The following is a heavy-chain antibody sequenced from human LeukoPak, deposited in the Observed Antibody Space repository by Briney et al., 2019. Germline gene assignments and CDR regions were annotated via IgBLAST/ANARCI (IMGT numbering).Heavy chain of an antibody. CDR3: AREGYSSGWYHSYYYYGMDV. J-gene: IGHJ6*02. V-gene: IGHV4-34*01. CDR2: ISQSGST. D-gene: IGHD6-19*01. Sequence: SETLSLTCAVYGGSFSGYYWSWIRQPPGRGLEWIGEISQSGSTNYNPSLKSRITMSVDTSKNQFSLQLRSMTAADTAVYFCAREGYSSGWYHSYYYYGMDVWGQGTTVTVSS. CDR1: GGSFSGYY.